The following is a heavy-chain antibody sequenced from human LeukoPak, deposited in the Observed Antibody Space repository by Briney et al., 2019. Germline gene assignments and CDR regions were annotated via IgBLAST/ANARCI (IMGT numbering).Heavy chain of an antibody. CDR2: ISGSHIYT. V-gene: IGHV3-11*06. CDR3: AKGDALSYGGYYLDN. D-gene: IGHD4-23*01. Sequence: KPGGSLRLSCAASGFTFSDYYMSWIRQAPGKGLEWVSYISGSHIYTNYADSVKGRFTISRDNAKNSLYLQMNSLRPGDTAVYYCAKGDALSYGGYYLDNWGQGTLVTVSS. J-gene: IGHJ4*02. CDR1: GFTFSDYY.